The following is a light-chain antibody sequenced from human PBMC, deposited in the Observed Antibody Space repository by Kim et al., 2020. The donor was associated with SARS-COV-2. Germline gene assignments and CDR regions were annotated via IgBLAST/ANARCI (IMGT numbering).Light chain of an antibody. J-gene: IGKJ2*01. CDR1: QSVSSN. V-gene: IGKV3-15*01. Sequence: LSVSTGERATLSCRASQSVSSNLAWYQQKPGQAPRLLIYGASTRATGIPARFSGSGSGTDFTLTISSLQSEDFAVYYCQQYNNWHTFGQGTKLEI. CDR3: QQYNNWHT. CDR2: GAS.